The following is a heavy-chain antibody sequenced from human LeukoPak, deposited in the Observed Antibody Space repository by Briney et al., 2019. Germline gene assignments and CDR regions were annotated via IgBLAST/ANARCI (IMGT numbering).Heavy chain of an antibody. J-gene: IGHJ4*02. D-gene: IGHD5-24*01. V-gene: IGHV4-39*01. CDR3: ARHVRDGYGEYYFDY. Sequence: PSETLSLTCTVSGGSISSSSYYWGWIRQPPGKGLEWIGSIYYSGSTYYNPSLKSRVTISVDTSKNQFSLKLSSGTAADTAVYYCARHVRDGYGEYYFDYWGQGTLVTVSS. CDR2: IYYSGST. CDR1: GGSISSSSYY.